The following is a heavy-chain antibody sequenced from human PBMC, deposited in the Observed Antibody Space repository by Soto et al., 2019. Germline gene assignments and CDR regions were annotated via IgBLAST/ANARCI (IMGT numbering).Heavy chain of an antibody. J-gene: IGHJ6*02. CDR3: ARGPQQQLAVYYYYYGMDV. D-gene: IGHD6-13*01. CDR1: GFTFSSYS. CDR2: ISSSSSTI. Sequence: QTGGSLRLSCAASGFTFSSYSMNWVRQAPVKGLEWVSYISSSSSTIYYADSVKGRFTISRDNAKNSLYLQMNSLRDEDTAVYYCARGPQQQLAVYYYYYGMDVWGQGTTVTVSS. V-gene: IGHV3-48*02.